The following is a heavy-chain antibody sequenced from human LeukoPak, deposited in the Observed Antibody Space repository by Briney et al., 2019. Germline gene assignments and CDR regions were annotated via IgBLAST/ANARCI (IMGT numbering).Heavy chain of an antibody. D-gene: IGHD2-2*02. V-gene: IGHV3-11*04. CDR3: ARVRRDLGYCSSTSCYKYWFDP. CDR2: ISSSGSTI. J-gene: IGHJ5*02. Sequence: PGGSLRLSCAASGFTFSDYYMSWIRQAPGKGLEWVSYISSSGSTIYYADSVKGRFTISRDNAKNSLYLQMNSLRAEDTAVYYCARVRRDLGYCSSTSCYKYWFDPWGQGTLVTVSS. CDR1: GFTFSDYY.